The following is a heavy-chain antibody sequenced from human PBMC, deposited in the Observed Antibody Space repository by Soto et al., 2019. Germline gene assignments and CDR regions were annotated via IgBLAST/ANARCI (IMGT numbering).Heavy chain of an antibody. D-gene: IGHD3-16*01. CDR2: IYYTGST. Sequence: SETLSLTCSASNPSINNAAHFWSWIHQHPGKGLEWLGYIYYTGSTYYNPSLQRRVAFSVDTSKTRFSLKLTSVTAADTAVYYCGIVDMITFGGITGPNDAFDRWGQGKMVT. CDR1: NPSINNAAHF. CDR3: GIVDMITFGGITGPNDAFDR. J-gene: IGHJ3*01. V-gene: IGHV4-31*03.